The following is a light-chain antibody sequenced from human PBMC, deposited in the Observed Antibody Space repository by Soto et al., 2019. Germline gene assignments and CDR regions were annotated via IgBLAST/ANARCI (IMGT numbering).Light chain of an antibody. CDR2: EVS. V-gene: IGKV2D-29*02. J-gene: IGKJ5*01. CDR3: MQSTQLPPT. Sequence: IVMTQSTLSLPVTPGEPASISCRASQSLLHITGETFLFWYLQKPGQSPQLLIYEVSTRVSGVPDRFSGSGSGTDFTLEISRVETDDVGIYYCMQSTQLPPTFGQGTLLEI. CDR1: QSLLHITGETF.